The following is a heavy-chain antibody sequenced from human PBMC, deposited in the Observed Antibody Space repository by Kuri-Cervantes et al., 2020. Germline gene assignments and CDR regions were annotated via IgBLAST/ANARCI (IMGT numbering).Heavy chain of an antibody. D-gene: IGHD6-13*01. J-gene: IGHJ5*02. CDR2: INHSGST. CDR1: GGSFSGYY. CDR3: ARMSSSWFDP. Sequence: SETLSLTCAVYGGSFSGYYWSWIRQPPGKGLEWIGEINHSGSTNYNPSLKSRVIMSVDTSKNQFSLKLSSVTAADTAVYYCARMSSSWFDPWGQGTLVTVSS. V-gene: IGHV4-34*01.